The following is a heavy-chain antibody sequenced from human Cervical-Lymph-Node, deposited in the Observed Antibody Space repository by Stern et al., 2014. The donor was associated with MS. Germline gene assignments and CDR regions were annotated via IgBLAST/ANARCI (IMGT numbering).Heavy chain of an antibody. V-gene: IGHV1-69-2*01. CDR3: AIKSPGVYVNSGKNYYGLDV. D-gene: IGHD1-14*01. Sequence: EVQLGQSGAEVKKPGATVKISCKAFGFIFTDYFIHWIRLAPGKGLEWMGLVDPHGGRTVAAKKIQGRFTIPADTSTDTAYMALSSLRSEDTAVYYCAIKSPGVYVNSGKNYYGLDVWGQGTTVTVSS. CDR2: VDPHGGRT. CDR1: GFIFTDYF. J-gene: IGHJ6*02.